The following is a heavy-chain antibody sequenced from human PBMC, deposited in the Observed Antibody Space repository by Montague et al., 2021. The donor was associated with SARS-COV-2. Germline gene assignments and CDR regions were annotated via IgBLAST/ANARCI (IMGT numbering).Heavy chain of an antibody. CDR1: GLTFSDYN. CDR3: ARVNPDYYDSSGYLCLDV. J-gene: IGHJ6*02. V-gene: IGHV3-21*06. Sequence: SLRLSCATSGLTFSDYNMNWVRLAPGKGLEWVSSISSTGTFIYYADSVKGRFTISRDNAKNSLFLQMNSLRAEDTAVYFCARVNPDYYDSSGYLCLDVWGQGTTVTVSS. D-gene: IGHD3-22*01. CDR2: ISSTGTFI.